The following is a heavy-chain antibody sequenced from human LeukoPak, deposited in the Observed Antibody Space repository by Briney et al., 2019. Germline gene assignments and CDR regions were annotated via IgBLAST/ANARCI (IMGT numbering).Heavy chain of an antibody. J-gene: IGHJ5*02. Sequence: RTSETLSLTCTVSGGSISSYYWSWIRQPPGKGLEWIGYIYYSGSTNYNPSLKSRVTISVDTSKNQFSLKLSSVTAADTAVYYCARNDCYIGWFDPWGQGTLATVSS. CDR3: ARNDCYIGWFDP. CDR1: GGSISSYY. D-gene: IGHD2-21*02. V-gene: IGHV4-59*08. CDR2: IYYSGST.